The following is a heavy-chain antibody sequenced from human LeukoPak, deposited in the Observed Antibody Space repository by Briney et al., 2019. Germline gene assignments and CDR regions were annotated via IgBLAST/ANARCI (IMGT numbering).Heavy chain of an antibody. Sequence: PSETLSLTCTVSGDSISRYYWSWIRQPPGKGLEWLGYIYLSGNTNINPSLKSRVTISVDTTKNQFSLKLSSVTAADAAVYYCARSIIVVVAAGALDIWGQGTIVTVSS. D-gene: IGHD2-21*02. J-gene: IGHJ3*02. CDR2: IYLSGNT. V-gene: IGHV4-59*08. CDR3: ARSIIVVVAAGALDI. CDR1: GDSISRYY.